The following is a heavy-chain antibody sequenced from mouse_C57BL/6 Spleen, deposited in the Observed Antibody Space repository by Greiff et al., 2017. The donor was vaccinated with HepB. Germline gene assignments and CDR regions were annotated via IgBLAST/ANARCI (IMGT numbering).Heavy chain of an antibody. J-gene: IGHJ1*03. Sequence: QVQLQQPGAELVKPGASVKLSCKASGYTFTSYWMHWVKQRPGRGLEWIGRIDPNSGGTKYNEKFKSKATLTVDKPTSPAYMQLSSLTSEDSAVYYCARGTTVVAHWYFDVWGTGTTVTVSS. V-gene: IGHV1-72*01. CDR3: ARGTTVVAHWYFDV. D-gene: IGHD1-1*01. CDR2: IDPNSGGT. CDR1: GYTFTSYW.